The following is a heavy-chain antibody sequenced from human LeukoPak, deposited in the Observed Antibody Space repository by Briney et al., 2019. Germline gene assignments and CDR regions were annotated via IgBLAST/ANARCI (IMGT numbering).Heavy chain of an antibody. J-gene: IGHJ4*02. V-gene: IGHV3-30*04. CDR2: ISYDGSNK. CDR3: ARDLGETQLWSSSFDY. D-gene: IGHD5-18*01. CDR1: GSTFSSYA. Sequence: PGRSLRLSCAASGSTFSSYAMHWVRQAPGKGLEWVAVISYDGSNKYYADSVKGRFTISRDNSKNTLYLQMNSLRAEDTAVYYCARDLGETQLWSSSFDYWGQGTLVTVSS.